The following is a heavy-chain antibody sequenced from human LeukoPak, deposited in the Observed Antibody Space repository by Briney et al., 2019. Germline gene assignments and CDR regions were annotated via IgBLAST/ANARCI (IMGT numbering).Heavy chain of an antibody. CDR1: GFTFSTYD. CDR2: ISSRGGTI. V-gene: IGHV3-48*03. Sequence: GGSLRVSCAASGFTFSTYDMSRVRQAPGKGLEWNSYISSRGGTIYYADSVKGRFTISRDNAKNSLSLQMNSLRAEDTAFYYRAREDSCYDFGSWGQGTLVTVSS. D-gene: IGHD5-12*01. J-gene: IGHJ4*02. CDR3: AREDSCYDFGS.